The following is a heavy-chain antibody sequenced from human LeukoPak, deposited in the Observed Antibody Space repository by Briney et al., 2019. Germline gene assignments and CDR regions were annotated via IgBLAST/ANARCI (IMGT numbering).Heavy chain of an antibody. J-gene: IGHJ4*02. CDR2: IYYSGST. D-gene: IGHD5-12*01. Sequence: SETLSLTCTVSGGSISSSSYYWGWIRQPPGKGLEWIGSIYYSGSTYHNLSLKSRVTISVDTSKNQFSLKLSSVTAADTAVYYCARSAYSGYDLYDFDYWGQGSLVTVSS. V-gene: IGHV4-39*07. CDR3: ARSAYSGYDLYDFDY. CDR1: GGSISSSSYY.